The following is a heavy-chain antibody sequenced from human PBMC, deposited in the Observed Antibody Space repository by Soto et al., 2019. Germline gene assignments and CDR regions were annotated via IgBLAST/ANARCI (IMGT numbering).Heavy chain of an antibody. J-gene: IGHJ4*02. Sequence: QVQLVQSGAEVKKPGSSVKVSCKASGGTFSSYAISWVRQAPGQGLDWMGGIIPIFGTANYAQKFQGRVTITADESTSTAYMGLSSLGSEDTAVYYCARDLTLTYSRSWYYFDYWGQGTLVIVSS. D-gene: IGHD6-13*01. CDR1: GGTFSSYA. V-gene: IGHV1-69*12. CDR2: IIPIFGTA. CDR3: ARDLTLTYSRSWYYFDY.